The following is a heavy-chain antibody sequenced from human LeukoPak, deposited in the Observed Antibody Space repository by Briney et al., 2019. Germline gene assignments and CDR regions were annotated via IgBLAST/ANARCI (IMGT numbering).Heavy chain of an antibody. D-gene: IGHD6-13*01. J-gene: IGHJ4*02. V-gene: IGHV4-59*02. CDR1: GGSVSSYY. Sequence: SETLSLTCTVSGGSVSSYYWSWIRQPPGKGLDWIGCIFYSGSTNYNPSLKSRVTISVDTSKNQFSLKLSSVTAADTAVYYCARGSSSWFLYYFDYWGQGTLVTVSS. CDR3: ARGSSSWFLYYFDY. CDR2: IFYSGST.